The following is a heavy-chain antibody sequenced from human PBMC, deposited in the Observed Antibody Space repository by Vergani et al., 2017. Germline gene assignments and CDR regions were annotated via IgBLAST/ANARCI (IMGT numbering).Heavy chain of an antibody. V-gene: IGHV5-51*01. CDR3: ARPGYCSSTSCYVDDAFDI. J-gene: IGHJ3*02. CDR2: IYPGDSDT. Sequence: EVQLVQSGAEVKKPGESLKISCKGSGYSFTSYWIGWVRQMPEKGLEWMGIIYPGDSDTRYSPSFQGQVTISAGKSISTAYLQWSSLKASDTAMYYCARPGYCSSTSCYVDDAFDIWGQGTMVTVSS. CDR1: GYSFTSYW. D-gene: IGHD2-2*01.